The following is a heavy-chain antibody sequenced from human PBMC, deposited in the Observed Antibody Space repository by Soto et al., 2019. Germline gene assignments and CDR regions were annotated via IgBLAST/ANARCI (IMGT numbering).Heavy chain of an antibody. J-gene: IGHJ4*02. D-gene: IGHD4-17*01. V-gene: IGHV1-69*13. CDR3: ARRDGEGPFDY. CDR1: GGTFSSHA. CDR2: IIPIFGTA. Sequence: ASVKVSCKASGGTFSSHAISWVRQATGQGLEWMGGIIPIFGTANYAQKSQGRVTITADESTSTAYMELSSLRSEDTAVYYCARRDGEGPFDYWGQGPLVTVSS.